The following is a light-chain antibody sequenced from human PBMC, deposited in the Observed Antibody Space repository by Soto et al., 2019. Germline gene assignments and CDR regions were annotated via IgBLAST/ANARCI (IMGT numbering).Light chain of an antibody. CDR2: EVS. CDR1: SSDIGGYNY. V-gene: IGLV2-8*01. Sequence: QSVLTQPPSASGSPGQSVTISCTGTSSDIGGYNYVSWYQQHPGKAPKLMIYEVSKRPSGVPARFSASKSGSTASLTVSGLQPEDEADYYCSSYAASNDLGVSGTGTKVTVL. J-gene: IGLJ1*01. CDR3: SSYAASNDLGV.